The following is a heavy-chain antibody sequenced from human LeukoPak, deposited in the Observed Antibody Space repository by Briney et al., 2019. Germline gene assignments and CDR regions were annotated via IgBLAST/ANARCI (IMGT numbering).Heavy chain of an antibody. V-gene: IGHV3-43*01. D-gene: IGHD6-6*01. CDR3: AKDGKAARLDFQH. CDR2: ITWDGGST. J-gene: IGHJ1*01. CDR1: GFKFDDYT. Sequence: GGSLSLSCAASGFKFDDYTMHWVRQAPGKGLEWVSFITWDGGSTDYADSVKGRFTISRDNTKNSLFLQMNSLRTDDTAVYYCAKDGKAARLDFQHWGQGTLVTVSS.